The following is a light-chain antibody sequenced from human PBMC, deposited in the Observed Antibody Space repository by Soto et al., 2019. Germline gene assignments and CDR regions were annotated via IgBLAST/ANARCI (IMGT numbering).Light chain of an antibody. J-gene: IGLJ2*01. CDR1: SSDIGTYHY. CDR3: SSYTNSSTVI. CDR2: DVN. Sequence: QSVLTQPASVSGSPGQLITISCTGTSSDIGTYHYVSWYQQYPGKAPKLIIFDVNSRPSGVSERFLGSKSGNTASLAVSGLPAEDAADYYCSSYTNSSTVIFGGGTKLTVL. V-gene: IGLV2-14*01.